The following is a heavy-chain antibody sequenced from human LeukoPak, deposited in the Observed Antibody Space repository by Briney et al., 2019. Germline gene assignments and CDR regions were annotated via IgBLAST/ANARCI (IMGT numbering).Heavy chain of an antibody. J-gene: IGHJ3*02. CDR2: INHSGST. D-gene: IGHD3-10*01. V-gene: IGHV4-34*01. Sequence: SETLSLTCAVYGGSFSGYYWSWIRQPPGKGLEWIGEINHSGSTNYNPSLKSRVTISVDTSKNQFSLELSSMTAADTAVYYCARGASHYGEGGDAFDSWGQGTMVTVSS. CDR3: ARGASHYGEGGDAFDS. CDR1: GGSFSGYY.